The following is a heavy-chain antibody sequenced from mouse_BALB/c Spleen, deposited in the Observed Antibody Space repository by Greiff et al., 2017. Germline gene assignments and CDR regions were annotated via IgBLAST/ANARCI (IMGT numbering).Heavy chain of an antibody. V-gene: IGHV7-3*02. CDR2: IRNKANGYTT. J-gene: IGHJ4*01. Sequence: EVQLVESGGGLVQPGGSLRLSCATSGFTFTDYYMSWVRQPPGKALEWLGFIRNKANGYTTEYSASVKGRFTISRDNSQSILYLQMNTLRAEDSATYYCARAPMDYWGQGTSVPVSS. CDR3: ARAPMDY. CDR1: GFTFTDYY.